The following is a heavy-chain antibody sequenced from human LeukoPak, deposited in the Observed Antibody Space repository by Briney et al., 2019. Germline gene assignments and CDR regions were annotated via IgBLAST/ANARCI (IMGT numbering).Heavy chain of an antibody. V-gene: IGHV3-23*01. D-gene: IGHD3-3*01. CDR2: ISGSGGST. CDR1: GFTFSSYA. Sequence: TGGSLRLSCAASGFTFSSYAMSWVRQAPGKGLEWVSAISGSGGSTYYADSVKGRFTISRDNAKNSLYLQMNSLRAEDTAVYYCARGPSYYDFWSGYSYYYYGMDVWGQGTTVTVSS. CDR3: ARGPSYYDFWSGYSYYYYGMDV. J-gene: IGHJ6*02.